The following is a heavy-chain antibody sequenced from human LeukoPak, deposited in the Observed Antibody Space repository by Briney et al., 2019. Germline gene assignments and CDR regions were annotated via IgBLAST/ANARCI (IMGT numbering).Heavy chain of an antibody. V-gene: IGHV3-21*01. CDR3: ASLAVAGTDSHDY. CDR2: ISSSSSYI. J-gene: IGHJ4*02. CDR1: GFTFSSYS. D-gene: IGHD6-19*01. Sequence: GSLRLSCAASGFTFSSYSMNWVRQAPGKGLEWVSSISSSSSYIYYADSVKGRFTISRDNAKNSLYLQMNSLRAEDTAVYYCASLAVAGTDSHDYWGQGTLVTVSS.